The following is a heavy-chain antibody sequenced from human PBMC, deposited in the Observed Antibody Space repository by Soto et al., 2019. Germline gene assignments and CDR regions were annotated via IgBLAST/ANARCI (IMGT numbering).Heavy chain of an antibody. CDR1: GFTFDDYA. CDR3: AKGRGGWRNYGLDV. J-gene: IGHJ6*02. V-gene: IGHV3-30*18. Sequence: VQLVESGGGLVQTGRSLRLSCAASGFTFDDYAMHWVRQAPGKGLKWVAIISYDGRNEYYADSVKGRFTISRDNSKNTLYLQMNSLRPEDTAVYYCAKGRGGWRNYGLDVWGQGTTVTVSS. CDR2: ISYDGRNE. D-gene: IGHD6-19*01.